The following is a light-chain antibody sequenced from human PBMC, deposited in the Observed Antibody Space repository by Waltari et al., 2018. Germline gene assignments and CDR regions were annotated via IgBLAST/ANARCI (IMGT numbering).Light chain of an antibody. CDR1: RSLVHSDGNTY. Sequence: DVVLTQSPLSLPVTLGQPASISCRSSRSLVHSDGNTYLNWFHQRPGQPPRRLIYKVSNRDPGVPDRFSASGSGTDFTLKISRVEAEDIGVFYCMQSIHWPWTFG. J-gene: IGKJ1*01. CDR3: MQSIHWPWT. CDR2: KVS. V-gene: IGKV2-30*02.